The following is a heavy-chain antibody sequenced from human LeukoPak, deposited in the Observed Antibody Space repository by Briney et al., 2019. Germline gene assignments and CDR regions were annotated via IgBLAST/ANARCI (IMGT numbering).Heavy chain of an antibody. J-gene: IGHJ5*02. V-gene: IGHV4-59*01. CDR2: IYYSGST. CDR3: AGSYCSSTGCYLDWFDP. Sequence: SETLSLTCTVSGGSISSYYWSWIRQPPGKGLEWIGYIYYSGSTNYNPSLKSRVTISVDTSKNQFSLKLSSVTAADTAVYYCAGSYCSSTGCYLDWFDPWGQGTLVTVSS. CDR1: GGSISSYY. D-gene: IGHD2-2*01.